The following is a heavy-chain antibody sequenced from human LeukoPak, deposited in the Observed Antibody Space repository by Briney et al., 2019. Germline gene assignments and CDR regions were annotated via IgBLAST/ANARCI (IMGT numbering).Heavy chain of an antibody. CDR2: ISSSGSTI. Sequence: PGGSLRLSCAASGFTFSSYEMNWVRQAPGKGLEWVSYISSSGSTIYYADSVKGRFTISRDNAKNSLYLQMNSLRAEDTAVYYCARDTASGSYSLLGAFDIWGQGTMVTVSS. V-gene: IGHV3-48*03. D-gene: IGHD1-26*01. CDR1: GFTFSSYE. CDR3: ARDTASGSYSLLGAFDI. J-gene: IGHJ3*02.